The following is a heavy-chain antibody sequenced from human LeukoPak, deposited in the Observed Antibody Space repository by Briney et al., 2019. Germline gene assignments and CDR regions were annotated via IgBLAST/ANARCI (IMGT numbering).Heavy chain of an antibody. J-gene: IGHJ5*02. CDR2: IYYSGST. Sequence: SETLSLTCTVSGGSVSSGSYYWSWIRQPPGKGLEWMGYIYYSGSTNYNPSLKSRVTISVDTSKNQFSLKLSSVTAADTAVYYCAREGEGDCSSTSCYKGNYNWFDPWGQGTLVTVSS. CDR3: AREGEGDCSSTSCYKGNYNWFDP. D-gene: IGHD2-2*02. V-gene: IGHV4-61*01. CDR1: GGSVSSGSYY.